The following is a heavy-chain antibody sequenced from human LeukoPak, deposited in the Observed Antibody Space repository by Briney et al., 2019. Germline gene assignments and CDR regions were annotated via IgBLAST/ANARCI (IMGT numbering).Heavy chain of an antibody. V-gene: IGHV5-51*01. Sequence: GESLKISGRVSGYTFTKYWIGWVRQVPGKGLEWMGVIYPGDSNVKYSPSFQGQVTISVDTSITTAYLQWNSLEASDTAMYYCARPLAGAHSGSYYFDYWGQGTLVTVSS. CDR2: IYPGDSNV. CDR1: GYTFTKYW. CDR3: ARPLAGAHSGSYYFDY. D-gene: IGHD1-26*01. J-gene: IGHJ4*02.